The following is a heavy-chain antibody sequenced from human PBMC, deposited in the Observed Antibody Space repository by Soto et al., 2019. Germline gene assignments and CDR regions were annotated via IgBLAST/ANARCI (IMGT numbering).Heavy chain of an antibody. CDR2: ISSGSAFI. CDR1: TFSMYS. CDR3: TRDQGGSYDSRFGT. Sequence: EVQVVESGGGPVKPGGSLRLSCNFTFSMYSMNWVRQAPGKGLEWVASISSGSAFIKYADSVKGRFSISRDNAKNSVSLEMNSLRAEDTAMYYCTRDQGGSYDSRFGTWGRVALVTVAS. J-gene: IGHJ5*02. D-gene: IGHD1-26*01. V-gene: IGHV3-21*01.